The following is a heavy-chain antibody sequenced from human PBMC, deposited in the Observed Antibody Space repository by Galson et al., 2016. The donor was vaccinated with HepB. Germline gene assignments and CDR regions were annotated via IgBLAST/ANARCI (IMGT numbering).Heavy chain of an antibody. V-gene: IGHV4-59*01. CDR2: IHYSGAV. D-gene: IGHD2-21*02. CDR1: GDSISSYF. Sequence: SETLSLTCTVSGDSISSYFWSWVRQPPGNGMEYIGFIHYSGAVNYSPSLRGRITMSVDTSKRRLSLELIAVTPADTADYYCARLGTCGRDCYSFDDWGQGVLVTVSS. CDR3: ARLGTCGRDCYSFDD. J-gene: IGHJ4*02.